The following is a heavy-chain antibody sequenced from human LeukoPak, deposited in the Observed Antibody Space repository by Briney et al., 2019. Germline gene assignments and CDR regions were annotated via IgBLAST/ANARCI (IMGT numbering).Heavy chain of an antibody. CDR3: AELGITMIGGV. D-gene: IGHD3-10*02. J-gene: IGHJ6*04. CDR1: RFTFSSYW. CDR2: ISGSGGST. V-gene: IGHV3-23*01. Sequence: GGSLRLSCAASRFTFSSYWMSWVRQAPGKGLEWVSAISGSGGSTYYADSVKGRFTISRDNAKNSLYLQMNSLRAEDTAVYYCAELGITMIGGVWGKGTTVTISS.